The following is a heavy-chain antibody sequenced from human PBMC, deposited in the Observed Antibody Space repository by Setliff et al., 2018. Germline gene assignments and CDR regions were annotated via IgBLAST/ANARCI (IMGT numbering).Heavy chain of an antibody. J-gene: IGHJ6*03. CDR1: GYTFTSYG. Sequence: ASVKVSCKASGYTFTSYGISWVRQAPGQGLEWMGWINTNTGNPTYAQGFTGRFVFSLDTSVSATYLQISSLKAEDTAVYYCARGEYTSLPSGVYYHMDVWGKGTTVT. V-gene: IGHV7-4-1*02. CDR3: ARGEYTSLPSGVYYHMDV. CDR2: INTNTGNP. D-gene: IGHD6-6*01.